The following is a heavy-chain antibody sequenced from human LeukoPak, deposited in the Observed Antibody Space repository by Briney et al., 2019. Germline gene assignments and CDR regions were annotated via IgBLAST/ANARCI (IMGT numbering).Heavy chain of an antibody. V-gene: IGHV1-18*01. J-gene: IGHJ6*02. CDR3: ARTEIAVAGTGGDYYYYYGMDV. D-gene: IGHD6-13*01. CDR2: ISDDNGDT. Sequence: GASVKVSCKASGYTFTSYGISWVRQAPGQGLEWMGGISDDNGDTNYAQNLQGRVTMTTDTSTSTAYMELRSLRSDDSAVYYCARTEIAVAGTGGDYYYYYGMDVWGQGTTVTVSS. CDR1: GYTFTSYG.